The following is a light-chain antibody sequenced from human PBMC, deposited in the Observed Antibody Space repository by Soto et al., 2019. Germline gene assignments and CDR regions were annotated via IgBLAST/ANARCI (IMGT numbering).Light chain of an antibody. J-gene: IGLJ3*02. CDR2: GNS. CDR3: QAYDSSLSASV. V-gene: IGLV1-40*01. Sequence: QSVLTQPPSVSGAPGQRVTISCTGNRSNIGAGYDVHWYQQLPGTAPKFLIYGNSNRPSGVPDRFSGSKSGTSASLAITGLQAEDEAYYYCQAYDSSLSASVFGGGTKLTVL. CDR1: RSNIGAGYD.